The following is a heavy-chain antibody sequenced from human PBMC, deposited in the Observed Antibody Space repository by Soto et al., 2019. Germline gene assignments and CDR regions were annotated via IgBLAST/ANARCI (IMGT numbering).Heavy chain of an antibody. CDR2: ISGSGGST. D-gene: IGHD6-19*01. J-gene: IGHJ4*02. Sequence: EVQLLESGGGLVQPGGSLRLSCAASGFTFSSYAMSWVRQAPGKGLEWVSAISGSGGSTYYADSVKGRFTISRDNSKNTLYLQMNSLRAEDTAVYYCAKDGSIAVAGTTPAYFDYWGQGTLVTVSS. V-gene: IGHV3-23*01. CDR1: GFTFSSYA. CDR3: AKDGSIAVAGTTPAYFDY.